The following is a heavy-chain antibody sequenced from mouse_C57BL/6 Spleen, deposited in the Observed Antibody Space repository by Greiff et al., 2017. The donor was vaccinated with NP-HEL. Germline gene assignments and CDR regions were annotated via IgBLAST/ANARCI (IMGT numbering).Heavy chain of an antibody. J-gene: IGHJ2*01. CDR1: GYSITSGYY. CDR2: IRYDGSN. D-gene: IGHD1-1*01. Sequence: EVKLMESGPGLVKPSPSLSLTCSVTGYSITSGYYWNWIRQFPGNNLEWMGYIRYDGSNNYNPSLKNQTSITLDTSKNQLFRKLNSVTTEDTATYYCARETYGSSYYFDYWGQGTTLTVSS. CDR3: ARETYGSSYYFDY. V-gene: IGHV3-6*01.